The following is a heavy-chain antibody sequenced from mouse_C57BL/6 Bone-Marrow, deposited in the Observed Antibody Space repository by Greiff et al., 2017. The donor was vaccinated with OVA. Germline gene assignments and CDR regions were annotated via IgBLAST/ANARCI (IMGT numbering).Heavy chain of an antibody. CDR1: GFNIKDDY. Sequence: EVQLQQSGAELVRPGASVKLSCTASGFNIKDDYMHWVKQRPEQGLEWIGWIDPENGDTEYASKCQGKATITADTSSNTAYLQLSSLTSEDTAVYYCTFYYYSSSPLSFDYWGQGTTLTVSS. CDR2: IDPENGDT. J-gene: IGHJ2*01. V-gene: IGHV14-4*01. D-gene: IGHD1-1*01. CDR3: TFYYYSSSPLSFDY.